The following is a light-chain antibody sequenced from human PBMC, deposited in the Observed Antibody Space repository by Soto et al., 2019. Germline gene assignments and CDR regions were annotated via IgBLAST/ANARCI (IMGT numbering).Light chain of an antibody. CDR3: QSYDSSLSVV. CDR1: SPNIGAGYD. V-gene: IGLV1-40*01. Sequence: QSVLTQPPSVSGAPGQRVTISCTGSSPNIGAGYDVHWYQQLPGTAPKLLIYGNSNRPSGVPDRFSGSKSGTSASLAITKLQAEDEADYYCQSYDSSLSVVFGGGTKLTVL. J-gene: IGLJ2*01. CDR2: GNS.